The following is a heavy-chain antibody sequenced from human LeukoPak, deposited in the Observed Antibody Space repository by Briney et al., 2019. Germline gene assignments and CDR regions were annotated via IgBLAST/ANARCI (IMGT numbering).Heavy chain of an antibody. Sequence: GGSLRLSCAASGFTFSTYWMTWVRQAPGKGLEWVANIKQDGSEKYYVDSVKGRFTIPRDNAKNSLYLQMNSLRAEDTAVYYCARPHPNYYGSGSNLDWGQGTLVTVSS. CDR3: ARPHPNYYGSGSNLD. CDR1: GFTFSTYW. D-gene: IGHD3-10*01. CDR2: IKQDGSEK. V-gene: IGHV3-7*01. J-gene: IGHJ4*02.